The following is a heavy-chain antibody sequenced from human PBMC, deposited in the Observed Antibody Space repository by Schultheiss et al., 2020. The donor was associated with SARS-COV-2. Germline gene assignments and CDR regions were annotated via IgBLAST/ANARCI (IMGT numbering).Heavy chain of an antibody. Sequence: GGSLRLSCTASGFTFSSYAMHWVRQAPGKGLEWVAVISYDGSNKYYADSVKGRFTVSRDNGKTALYLQMNSLRVEDTAVYYCARPGGVAFDYWGQGTLVTVSS. CDR2: ISYDGSNK. V-gene: IGHV3-30*07. CDR3: ARPGGVAFDY. J-gene: IGHJ4*02. CDR1: GFTFSSYA. D-gene: IGHD3-10*01.